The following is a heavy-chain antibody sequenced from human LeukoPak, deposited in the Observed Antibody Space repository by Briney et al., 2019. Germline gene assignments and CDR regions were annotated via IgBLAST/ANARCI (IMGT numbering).Heavy chain of an antibody. CDR3: AREIGPRQLHLWGSAFDY. V-gene: IGHV1-24*01. Sequence: ASVKVSCKVSGYTLTELSMHWVRQAPGKGLEWMGRFDPEDGETIYAQKFQGRLTMTRDTSTTTVYMELSSLRSEDTAMYYCAREIGPRQLHLWGSAFDYWGQGTLVTVSS. CDR2: FDPEDGET. CDR1: GYTLTELS. D-gene: IGHD5-18*01. J-gene: IGHJ4*02.